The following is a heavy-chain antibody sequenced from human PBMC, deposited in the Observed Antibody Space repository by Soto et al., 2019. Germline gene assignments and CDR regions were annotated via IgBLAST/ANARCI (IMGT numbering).Heavy chain of an antibody. V-gene: IGHV3-21*01. CDR2: VSSSSYI. D-gene: IGHD3-3*01. CDR3: GRDNYDFRSGYPPDAFDI. J-gene: IGHJ3*02. Sequence: PGGSLRLSCVASGFTFTTYAMSWVRQAPDKGLEWVSSVSSSSYIYYADSVKGRFTISRDNAKNSLYLQMNSLRAEDTAVYYCGRDNYDFRSGYPPDAFDIWGQGTMVTVSS. CDR1: GFTFTTYA.